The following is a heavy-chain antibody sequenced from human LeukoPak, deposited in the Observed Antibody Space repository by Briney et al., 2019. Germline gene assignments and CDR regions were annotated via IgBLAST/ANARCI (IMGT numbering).Heavy chain of an antibody. CDR1: GFTFSSYS. CDR2: ISSSSSYI. J-gene: IGHJ4*02. V-gene: IGHV3-21*01. CDR3: VRGSYGAYDY. Sequence: PGGSLRLSCAASGFTFSSYSMNWVRQAPGKGLEWVSSISSSSSYIYYADSVKGRFTISRDNSKNTLYLQMNSLRAEDTAVYYCVRGSYGAYDYWGQGSLVTVSS. D-gene: IGHD4-17*01.